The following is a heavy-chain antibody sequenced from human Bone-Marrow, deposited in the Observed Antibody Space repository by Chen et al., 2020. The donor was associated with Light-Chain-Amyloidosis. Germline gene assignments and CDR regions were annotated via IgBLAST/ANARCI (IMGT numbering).Heavy chain of an antibody. CDR3: ARVTYFYDSSGYYYNFYFDY. Sequence: QLQLQESGPGLVKPSQTLSLTCSVSGASISSGGFYWSWIRQHPGKGLGWIGYVYSRGSTHYNPSLKSRLTISADTSKNQFSLNLSSVTAADTAVYYCARVTYFYDSSGYYYNFYFDYWGQGTLVTVSS. J-gene: IGHJ4*02. D-gene: IGHD3-22*01. CDR2: VYSRGST. V-gene: IGHV4-31*03. CDR1: GASISSGGFY.